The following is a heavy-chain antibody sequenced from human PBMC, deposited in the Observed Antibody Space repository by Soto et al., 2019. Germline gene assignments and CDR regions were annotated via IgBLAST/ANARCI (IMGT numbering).Heavy chain of an antibody. J-gene: IGHJ6*03. V-gene: IGHV4-34*01. CDR1: GGSFSGYY. CDR2: INHSGST. Sequence: SETLSLTCAVYGGSFSGYYWSWIRQPPGKGLEWIGEINHSGSTNYNPSLKSRVTISVDTSKNQFSLKLSSVTAADTAVYYCGRVYYDFWSGPSPGAYYYYMDVWGKETTVTVSS. D-gene: IGHD3-3*01. CDR3: GRVYYDFWSGPSPGAYYYYMDV.